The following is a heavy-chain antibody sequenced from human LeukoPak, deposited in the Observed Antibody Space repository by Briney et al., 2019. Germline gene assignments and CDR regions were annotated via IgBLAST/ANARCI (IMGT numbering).Heavy chain of an antibody. Sequence: GGSLRLSCAASGFIFSSYGMHWVRQAPGKGLEWVAFIRYDGRNKYYADSAKGRFTISRDNSKNTLYLQMNSLRGEDTAVYYCAKDSLRERIVGSTTRGVNDYWGQGTLVTVSS. CDR1: GFIFSSYG. D-gene: IGHD1-26*01. CDR2: IRYDGRNK. V-gene: IGHV3-30*02. CDR3: AKDSLRERIVGSTTRGVNDY. J-gene: IGHJ4*02.